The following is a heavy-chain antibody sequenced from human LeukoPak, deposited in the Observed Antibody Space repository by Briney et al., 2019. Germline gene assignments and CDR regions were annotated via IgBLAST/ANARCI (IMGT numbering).Heavy chain of an antibody. CDR1: GGSISSSNW. CDR3: ARVPYYYDSSGYYYGEY. CDR2: IYHSGST. Sequence: PSETLSLTCAVSGGSISSSNWWSWVRQPPGKGLEWIGEIYHSGSTNYNPSLKSRVTISVDKSKNQFSLKLSSVTAADTAVYYCARVPYYYDSSGYYYGEYWGQGTLVTVSS. J-gene: IGHJ4*02. D-gene: IGHD3-22*01. V-gene: IGHV4-4*02.